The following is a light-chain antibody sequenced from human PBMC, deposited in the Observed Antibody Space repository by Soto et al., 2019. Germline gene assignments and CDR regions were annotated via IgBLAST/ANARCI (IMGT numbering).Light chain of an antibody. J-gene: IGLJ1*01. CDR3: SSYTISNTLPFA. Sequence: QSALTQPASVSGSPGQSITISCTGTRRDVGGYNYVSWYQQYPGKSPKLLIYEATHRPSGVSNRFSGSKSGNTASLTISGLQAEDEADYYCSSYTISNTLPFAFGTGTKVTVL. V-gene: IGLV2-14*01. CDR2: EAT. CDR1: RRDVGGYNY.